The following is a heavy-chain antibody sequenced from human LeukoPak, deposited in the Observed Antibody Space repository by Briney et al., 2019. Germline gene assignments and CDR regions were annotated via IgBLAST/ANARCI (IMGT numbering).Heavy chain of an antibody. CDR1: GGSISSSSYY. CDR3: ARDATPYYYDSSGYPGGMDV. D-gene: IGHD3-22*01. J-gene: IGHJ6*02. Sequence: SETLSLTCTVSGGSISSSSYYWGWIRQPPGKGLEWIGSIYYSGSTYYNPSLKSRVTISVDTSKNQFSLKLSSVTAADTAVYYCARDATPYYYDSSGYPGGMDVWGQGTTVTVSS. CDR2: IYYSGST. V-gene: IGHV4-39*07.